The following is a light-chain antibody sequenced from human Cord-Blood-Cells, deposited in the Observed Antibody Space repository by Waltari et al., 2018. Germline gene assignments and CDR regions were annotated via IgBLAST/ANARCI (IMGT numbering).Light chain of an antibody. CDR1: SSDVGGYTY. CDR3: SSYTSSSTYV. Sequence: QSALTQPASVSGSPGQSITLSCTGTSSDVGGYTYVSWYQQHPGKAPKLMIYEVSTRPSGVSNRFSGSKSGNTASLTISGLQAEDEADYYCSSYTSSSTYVFGTGTKVTVL. CDR2: EVS. V-gene: IGLV2-14*01. J-gene: IGLJ1*01.